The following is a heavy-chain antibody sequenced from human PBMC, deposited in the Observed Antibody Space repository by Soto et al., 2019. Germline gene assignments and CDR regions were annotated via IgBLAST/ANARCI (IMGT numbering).Heavy chain of an antibody. V-gene: IGHV3-33*01. CDR1: GFSFSSYG. J-gene: IGHJ6*01. D-gene: IGHD4-17*01. Sequence: QVQLVESGGGVVQPGRSLRLSCAASGFSFSSYGMHWVRQAPGKGLEWVAAIWYDGSNKNYADSVKGRFTISRDNSKNTLFLQMNSLRAEDTAVYYCARAQTVTTSDYYYGMDVW. CDR3: ARAQTVTTSDYYYGMDV. CDR2: IWYDGSNK.